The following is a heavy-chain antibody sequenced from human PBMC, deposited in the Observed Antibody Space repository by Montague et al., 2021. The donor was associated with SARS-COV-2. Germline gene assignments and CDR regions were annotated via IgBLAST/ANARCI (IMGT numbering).Heavy chain of an antibody. J-gene: IGHJ5*02. CDR2: IYFSGSS. D-gene: IGHD2-15*01. V-gene: IGHV4-39*01. Sequence: SETLSPTRTVSGGSVSSSGYYWGWIRQPPGKGLEWIGSIYFSGSSYYXPSLKSRVSISVDTSKNQFSLRLSSVTSADTAVYYCAGHRRGGLVVAAPNWFDPWGQGTLVTVSS. CDR1: GGSVSSSGYY. CDR3: AGHRRGGLVVAAPNWFDP.